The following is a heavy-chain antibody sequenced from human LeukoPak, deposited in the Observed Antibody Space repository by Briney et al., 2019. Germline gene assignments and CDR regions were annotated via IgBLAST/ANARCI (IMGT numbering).Heavy chain of an antibody. CDR1: GFTFTTYT. CDR2: ISGSGVST. J-gene: IGHJ4*02. D-gene: IGHD1-26*01. CDR3: ARIGSGTYTDY. Sequence: GGSLRLSCAASGFTFTTYTMSWVRQAPGKGLEWLSAISGSGVSTFYADSVKGRCSIPRDNSKNTLYLQMNSLRAEDTALYYCARIGSGTYTDYWGQGTLVAVSS. V-gene: IGHV3-23*01.